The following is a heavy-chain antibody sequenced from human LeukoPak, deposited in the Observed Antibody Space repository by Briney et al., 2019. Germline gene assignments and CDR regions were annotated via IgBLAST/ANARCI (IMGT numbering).Heavy chain of an antibody. D-gene: IGHD6-19*01. Sequence: PSETLSLTCTVSGGSISSYYCSWIRQPPGKGLEWIGYIYYSGSTNYNPSLKSRVTISVDTSKNQFSLKLSSVTAADTAVYYCARERAEQWDRYGFDIWGQGTMVTVSS. J-gene: IGHJ3*02. V-gene: IGHV4-59*01. CDR1: GGSISSYY. CDR3: ARERAEQWDRYGFDI. CDR2: IYYSGST.